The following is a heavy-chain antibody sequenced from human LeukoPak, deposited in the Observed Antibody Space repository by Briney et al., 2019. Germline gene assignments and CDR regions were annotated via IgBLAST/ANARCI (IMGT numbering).Heavy chain of an antibody. CDR2: FSSSGGST. CDR1: GFTFSDSY. Sequence: PGGSLRLSCAASGFTFSDSYMSWIRQAPGKGLEWLSYFSSSGGSTYYAVSVKGRFTISRDNANTSLYLQMNSLRADDTDIYYCATGKRRYSNWGQGTLVTVSS. CDR3: ATGKRRYSN. V-gene: IGHV3-11*01. J-gene: IGHJ4*02. D-gene: IGHD3-9*01.